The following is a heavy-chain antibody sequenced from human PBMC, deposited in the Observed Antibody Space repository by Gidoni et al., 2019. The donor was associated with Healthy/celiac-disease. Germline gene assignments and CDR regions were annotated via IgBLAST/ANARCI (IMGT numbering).Heavy chain of an antibody. J-gene: IGHJ6*02. CDR1: GGTFRSYA. D-gene: IGHD2-2*01. V-gene: IGHV1-69*01. CDR2: IIPIFGTA. Sequence: QVQLVQSGAEVKKPGSSVKVSCKASGGTFRSYAISWGRQAPGQGLEWMGGIIPIFGTANYAQKFQGRVTITADESTSTAYMELSSLRSEDTAVYYCARGGYCSSTSCRKTYYYGMDVWGQGTTVTVSS. CDR3: ARGGYCSSTSCRKTYYYGMDV.